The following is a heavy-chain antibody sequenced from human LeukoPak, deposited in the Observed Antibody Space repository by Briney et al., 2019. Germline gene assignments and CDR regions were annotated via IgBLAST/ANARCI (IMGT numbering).Heavy chain of an antibody. Sequence: PGGSLRLSCAASGFTFSSYGMSWVRQAPGKGLEWVSAISGSGGSTYYADSVKGRFTISRDNSKNTLYLQMNSLRAEDTAVYYCAKDHDYVWGSYRPYYFDYWGQGTLVTVSS. D-gene: IGHD3-16*02. CDR2: ISGSGGST. CDR1: GFTFSSYG. CDR3: AKDHDYVWGSYRPYYFDY. J-gene: IGHJ4*02. V-gene: IGHV3-23*01.